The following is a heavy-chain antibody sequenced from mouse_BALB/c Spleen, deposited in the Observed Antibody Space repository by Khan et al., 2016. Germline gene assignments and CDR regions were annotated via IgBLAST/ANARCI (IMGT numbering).Heavy chain of an antibody. CDR2: ISYSGTT. Sequence: VQLKESGPGLVKPSQSLSLTCTVTGYSITSDYAWNWIRQFPGNKLEWMGYISYSGTTSYNPSPKSRISITRDTSKTQLFLHLHSVTTEDTATYYWARSYGSSYAMDYWGQGTSVTVSS. D-gene: IGHD1-1*01. V-gene: IGHV3-2*02. J-gene: IGHJ4*01. CDR3: ARSYGSSYAMDY. CDR1: GYSITSDYA.